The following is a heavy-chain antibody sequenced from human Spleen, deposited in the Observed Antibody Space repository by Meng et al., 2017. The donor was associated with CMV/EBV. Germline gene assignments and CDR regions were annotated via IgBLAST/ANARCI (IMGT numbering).Heavy chain of an antibody. J-gene: IGHJ6*02. CDR1: GYTFTDYY. Sequence: ASVKVSCKASGYTFTDYYMHWVRQAPGQGLEWMGWINPNSGGTNYAQKFQGRVTMTRDTSISTACMELSRLRSDDTAVYYCTRTYDILKDAMDVWGQGTTVTVSS. D-gene: IGHD3-9*01. CDR2: INPNSGGT. V-gene: IGHV1-2*02. CDR3: TRTYDILKDAMDV.